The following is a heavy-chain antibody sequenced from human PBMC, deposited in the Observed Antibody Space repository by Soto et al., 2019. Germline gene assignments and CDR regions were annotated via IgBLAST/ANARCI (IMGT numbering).Heavy chain of an antibody. CDR3: ARGLGWRRGPFDF. V-gene: IGHV3-48*02. D-gene: IGHD2-21*01. Sequence: GGSLRLSCAASGFTFSSYSMNWVRQAPGKGLEWLSYISSSSNTIFYADSVKGRFTISRDSANSSLYLQPNSLRDDDTAVYFCARGLGWRRGPFDFWGQGTPVTVS. CDR2: ISSSSNTI. CDR1: GFTFSSYS. J-gene: IGHJ4*02.